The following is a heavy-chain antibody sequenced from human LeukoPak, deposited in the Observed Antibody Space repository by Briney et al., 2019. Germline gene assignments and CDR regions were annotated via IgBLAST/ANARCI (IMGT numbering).Heavy chain of an antibody. CDR1: GGSISSHY. D-gene: IGHD2-15*01. V-gene: IGHV4-59*11. J-gene: IGHJ6*03. Sequence: SETLFLTCTVSGGSISSHYWTWIRQSPVKGREWVGDISNSGSTSYNTSLKSRVTISIDTSKNQFSLKLSSVTAADTAVYYCGRDALVGYFSYYYMDVWGKGTTVTVSS. CDR2: ISNSGST. CDR3: GRDALVGYFSYYYMDV.